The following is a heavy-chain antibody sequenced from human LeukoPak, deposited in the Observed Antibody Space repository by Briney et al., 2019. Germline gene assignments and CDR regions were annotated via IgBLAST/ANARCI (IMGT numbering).Heavy chain of an antibody. CDR3: AKASGSPYSFEY. J-gene: IGHJ4*02. D-gene: IGHD3-10*01. V-gene: IGHV3-23*01. CDR2: ISTNGGAT. Sequence: GGSLRLSCAASGFTFSNFAMSWVRQAPGKGLECVSLISTNGGATYYADSVKGRFTISRDNSKSTMYLQMYSLRADDTAVYYCAKASGSPYSFEYWGQGTLVTVSS. CDR1: GFTFSNFA.